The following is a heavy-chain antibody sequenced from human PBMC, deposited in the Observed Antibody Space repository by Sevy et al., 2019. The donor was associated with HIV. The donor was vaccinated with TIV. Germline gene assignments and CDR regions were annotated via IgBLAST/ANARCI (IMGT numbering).Heavy chain of an antibody. J-gene: IGHJ4*02. V-gene: IGHV3-48*03. CDR1: GFSFSSYE. CDR3: ARDLPPSATTVAHFDC. Sequence: GGSLRLSCAASGFSFSSYEMNWVRQAPGKGLEWVSYISNSGTTISYSDSVRGRFKISRENARNLLYLQMNSLRAEDTAVYYCARDLPPSATTVAHFDCWGQGTLVTVSS. CDR2: ISNSGTTI. D-gene: IGHD4-17*01.